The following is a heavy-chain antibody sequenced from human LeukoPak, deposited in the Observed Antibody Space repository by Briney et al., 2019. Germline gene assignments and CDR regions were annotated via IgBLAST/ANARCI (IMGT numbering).Heavy chain of an antibody. V-gene: IGHV3-23*01. CDR2: ISGSGGST. CDR3: AKHGFGVFEGY. D-gene: IGHD3-10*01. Sequence: GGSLRLSCAASGFTFSNYAVSWVRQAPGKGLEWVSAISGSGGSTYYADSVKGRFTISRDNSKNTLYLQMNSLRAEDTAVYYCAKHGFGVFEGYWGQGTLVTVSS. CDR1: GFTFSNYA. J-gene: IGHJ4*02.